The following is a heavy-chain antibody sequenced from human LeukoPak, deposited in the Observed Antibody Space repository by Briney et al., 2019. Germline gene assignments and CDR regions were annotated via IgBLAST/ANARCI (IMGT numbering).Heavy chain of an antibody. Sequence: GGSLRLSCAASGFTFSSYSMTWVRQAPGKGLEWVSSISSSSSYIYYADSVKGRFTISRDNAKNSLYLQMNSLRAEDTAVYYCARDKGVAVFPYYFDYWGQGTLVTVSS. CDR2: ISSSSSYI. D-gene: IGHD6-19*01. CDR3: ARDKGVAVFPYYFDY. CDR1: GFTFSSYS. J-gene: IGHJ4*02. V-gene: IGHV3-21*01.